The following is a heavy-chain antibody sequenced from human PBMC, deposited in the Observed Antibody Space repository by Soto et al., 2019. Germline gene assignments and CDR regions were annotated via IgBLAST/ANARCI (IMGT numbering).Heavy chain of an antibody. CDR3: ARGHCSSTSCYLPLDYYYYYMDV. D-gene: IGHD2-2*01. CDR2: INPSGGST. J-gene: IGHJ6*03. Sequence: ASVKVSCKASGYTFTSYYMHWVRQAPGQGLEWMGIINPSGGSTSYAQKFQGRVTMTRDTSTSTVYMELSSLRSEDTAVYYCARGHCSSTSCYLPLDYYYYYMDVWGKGTTVTVSS. CDR1: GYTFTSYY. V-gene: IGHV1-46*03.